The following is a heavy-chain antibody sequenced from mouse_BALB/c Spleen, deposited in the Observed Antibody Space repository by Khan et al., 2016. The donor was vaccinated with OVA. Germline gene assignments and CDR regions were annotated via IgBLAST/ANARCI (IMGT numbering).Heavy chain of an antibody. V-gene: IGHV2-2*02. D-gene: IGHD2-4*01. CDR2: IWSGGTT. CDR1: GFSLTTYG. J-gene: IGHJ3*01. Sequence: GKRKKEGPGLVQPSQSLSITCTVSGFSLTTYGVHWVRQSPGKGLEWLGVIWSGGTTDYSAAFISRLSITKDNSKSQVFFKMNSLQANDTAIYYCARNYDYDEGLAYWGQGTLVTVSA. CDR3: ARNYDYDEGLAY.